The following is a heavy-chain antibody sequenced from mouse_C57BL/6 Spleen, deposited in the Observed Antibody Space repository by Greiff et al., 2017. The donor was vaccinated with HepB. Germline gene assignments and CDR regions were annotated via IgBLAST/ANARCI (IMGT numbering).Heavy chain of an antibody. Sequence: EVQRVESGGDLVKPGGSLKLSCAASGFTFSSYGMSWVRQTPDKRLEWVATISSGGSYNYYPDSVKGRFTISRDDAKNTLYLQMSSLTSEDTAMYYCSRQGNYVSSPYWYFEVWGTGTTVTVSS. D-gene: IGHD1-1*01. CDR1: GFTFSSYG. J-gene: IGHJ1*03. V-gene: IGHV5-6*01. CDR3: SRQGNYVSSPYWYFEV. CDR2: ISSGGSYN.